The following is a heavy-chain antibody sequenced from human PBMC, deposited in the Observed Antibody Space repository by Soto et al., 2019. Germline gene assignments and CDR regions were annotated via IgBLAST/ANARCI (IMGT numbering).Heavy chain of an antibody. CDR3: ARGTNYDYIWGSYRHFDY. J-gene: IGHJ4*02. Sequence: EVQLVESGGGLVQPGGSLRLSCAASGFTFSSYSMNWVRQAPGKGLEWVSYISSSSSTIYYADSVKGRFTISRDNAKNSLYLQMNSLRAEDTAVYYCARGTNYDYIWGSYRHFDYWGQGTLVTFSS. V-gene: IGHV3-48*01. D-gene: IGHD3-16*02. CDR2: ISSSSSTI. CDR1: GFTFSSYS.